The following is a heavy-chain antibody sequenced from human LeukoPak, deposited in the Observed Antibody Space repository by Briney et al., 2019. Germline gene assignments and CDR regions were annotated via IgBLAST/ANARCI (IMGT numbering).Heavy chain of an antibody. CDR2: VRNDEFDT. CDR3: ARDRGKDYFGD. J-gene: IGHJ4*02. Sequence: GGSLRLSCVTSGLTFTNHGFHWLRQAADKGLEWVAFVRNDEFDTYHSNSVKGRFSISRDDSKNTVYLQMNSLRAGDTALYYCARDRGKDYFGDWGQGTQVTVSS. D-gene: IGHD4-23*01. V-gene: IGHV3-30*02. CDR1: GLTFTNHG.